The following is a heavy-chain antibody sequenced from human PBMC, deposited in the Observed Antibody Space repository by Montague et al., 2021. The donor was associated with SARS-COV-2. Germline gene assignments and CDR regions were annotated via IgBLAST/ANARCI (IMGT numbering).Heavy chain of an antibody. CDR2: TYYRSWWRS. J-gene: IGHJ3*01. CDR1: GDSVSSPSAS. CDR3: ASAFYGDHWAFDV. V-gene: IGHV6-1*01. D-gene: IGHD3-3*02. Sequence: CAISGDSVSSPSASWNWLRSSPSRGLEWLGRTYYRSWWRSQYPGSLESRITISGDTSKNQFSLQLNSVTPDDTAVYYCASAFYGDHWAFDVWGQGTMVTVSS.